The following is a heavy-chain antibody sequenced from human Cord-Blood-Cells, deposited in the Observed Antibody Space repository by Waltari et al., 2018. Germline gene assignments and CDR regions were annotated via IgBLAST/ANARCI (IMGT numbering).Heavy chain of an antibody. CDR3: ARGHKVGTHGELETPNAFDI. CDR2: INHSGST. D-gene: IGHD1-1*01. Sequence: QVQLQQWGAGLLKPSETLSLTCAVYGGSFSGYYWSWIRQPPGKGLDWIGEINHSGSTNSTPSLKSRVTISVDTSKNQFSLKLSSVTAADTAVYYCARGHKVGTHGELETPNAFDIWGQGTMVTVSS. CDR1: GGSFSGYY. J-gene: IGHJ3*02. V-gene: IGHV4-34*01.